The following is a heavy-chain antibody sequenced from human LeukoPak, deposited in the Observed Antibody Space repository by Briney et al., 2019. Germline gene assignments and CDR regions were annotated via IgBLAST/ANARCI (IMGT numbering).Heavy chain of an antibody. Sequence: LPGGSLRLSCAAFGFTFSSYEMNWVRQAPGKGLEWASYISSSGSTIYYADSVKGRFTISRDNAKNSLYLQMNSLRAEDTAVYYCARQIWFGESNYGMDVWGKGTTVTVSS. D-gene: IGHD3-10*01. J-gene: IGHJ6*04. V-gene: IGHV3-48*03. CDR1: GFTFSSYE. CDR2: ISSSGSTI. CDR3: ARQIWFGESNYGMDV.